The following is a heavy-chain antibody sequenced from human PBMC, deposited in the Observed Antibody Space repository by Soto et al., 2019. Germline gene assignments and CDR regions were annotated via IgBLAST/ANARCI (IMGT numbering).Heavy chain of an antibody. CDR2: IDPSDSYT. Sequence: PGESLKISCKGSGYSFASYWISWVRQMPGKGLEWMGRIDPSDSYTNYSPSFQGHVTISADKSISTAYLQWSSLKASDTAMYYCARHNPWLIAVAGDYYHGMDVLGQGTTVTGSS. J-gene: IGHJ6*01. CDR1: GYSFASYW. D-gene: IGHD6-19*01. CDR3: ARHNPWLIAVAGDYYHGMDV. V-gene: IGHV5-10-1*01.